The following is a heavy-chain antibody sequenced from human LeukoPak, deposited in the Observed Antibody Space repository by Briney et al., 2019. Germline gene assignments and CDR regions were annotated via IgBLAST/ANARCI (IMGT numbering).Heavy chain of an antibody. Sequence: GGSLRLSCAASGFTLSRYDMHWVRQTTGKGLEWVSTIGTAGDTYYPGSVKGRFTISRENAKNSLYLQMNSLRVEDTAVYYCAKDVGKWESLHFFDYWGQGTLVTVSS. CDR1: GFTLSRYD. CDR2: IGTAGDT. V-gene: IGHV3-13*01. J-gene: IGHJ4*02. D-gene: IGHD1-26*01. CDR3: AKDVGKWESLHFFDY.